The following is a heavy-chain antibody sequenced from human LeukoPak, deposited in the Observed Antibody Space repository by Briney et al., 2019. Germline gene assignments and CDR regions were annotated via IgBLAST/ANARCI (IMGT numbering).Heavy chain of an antibody. D-gene: IGHD3-3*01. CDR3: ARDPPHTFGVVNYFDY. V-gene: IGHV3-33*01. J-gene: IGHJ4*02. Sequence: PGGSLRLSCAASGFTFSSYGMHWVRQAPGKGLEWVAVIWYDGSNKYYADSVKGRFTISRDNSKNTLYLQMNSLRAEDTAVYYCARDPPHTFGVVNYFDYWGQGTLVTVSS. CDR2: IWYDGSNK. CDR1: GFTFSSYG.